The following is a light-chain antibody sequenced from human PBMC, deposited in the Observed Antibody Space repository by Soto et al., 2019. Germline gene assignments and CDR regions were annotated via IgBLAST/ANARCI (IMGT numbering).Light chain of an antibody. V-gene: IGLV2-14*01. CDR1: SSDVGGYNY. Sequence: QSALTQPASVSGSPGQSIAISCTGSSSDVGGYNYVSWYQQHSGKAPKLMIYDVSNRPSGVSDRFSGSKSGNTASLTISGLQAEDEAEYYCSSYTSSSTVIFGGGTKLTVI. CDR3: SSYTSSSTVI. J-gene: IGLJ2*01. CDR2: DVS.